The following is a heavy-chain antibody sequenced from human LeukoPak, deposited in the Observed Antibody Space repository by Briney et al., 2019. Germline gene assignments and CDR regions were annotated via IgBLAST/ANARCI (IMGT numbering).Heavy chain of an antibody. CDR2: ISSSSVYI. D-gene: IGHD2-15*01. CDR3: ARRSCSGVNCYPDY. J-gene: IGHJ4*02. CDR1: GFTFSSYS. V-gene: IGHV3-21*01. Sequence: GGSLRLSCGASGFTFSSYSLNWVRQAPGKGLEWVSSISSSSVYIYYADSVKGRFTLSRDNAKNSLLLQMNSLRAEDTAVYYCARRSCSGVNCYPDYWGQGTLVTVSS.